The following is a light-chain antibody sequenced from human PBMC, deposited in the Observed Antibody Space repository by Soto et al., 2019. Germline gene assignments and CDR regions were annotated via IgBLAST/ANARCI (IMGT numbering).Light chain of an antibody. J-gene: IGLJ1*01. CDR1: SSDVGSYNF. CDR3: TSYTTSGTDV. Sequence: QSVLTQPASVSGSPGQSVAISCTGTSSDVGSYNFVSWYQQHPGNTPKVIIYDVTNRPSGISDRFSGSKSGNTASLTISGLQAEDEAVYYCTSYTTSGTDVFGTGTKLTVL. V-gene: IGLV2-14*03. CDR2: DVT.